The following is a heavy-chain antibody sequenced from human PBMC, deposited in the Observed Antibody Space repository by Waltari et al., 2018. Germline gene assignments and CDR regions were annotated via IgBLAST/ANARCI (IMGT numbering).Heavy chain of an antibody. Sequence: EVQLVESGGGLVQPGGSLRLSCPASGFTYSMYWMHWVRQAPGKGLVWVARSNSDGSSTSYADSVKGRFTISKDNAKNTVYLQMNSLRAEDTAIYYCARGARRTTVTTGWWYFDLWGRGTLVTVSS. CDR1: GFTYSMYW. V-gene: IGHV3-74*01. CDR3: ARGARRTTVTTGWWYFDL. J-gene: IGHJ2*01. CDR2: SNSDGSST. D-gene: IGHD4-17*01.